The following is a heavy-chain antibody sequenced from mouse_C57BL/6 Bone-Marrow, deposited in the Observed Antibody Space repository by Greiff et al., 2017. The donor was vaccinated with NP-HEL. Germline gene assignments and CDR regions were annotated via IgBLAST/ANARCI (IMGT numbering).Heavy chain of an antibody. Sequence: EVQLQQSGPELVKPGDSVKISCKASGYSFTGYFMNWVMQSHGKSLEWIGRINPYNGDTFYNQKFKGKATLTVDKSSSTAHMELRSLTSGDSAVYYCAREGYYYGSSYCYWYFDVWGTGTTVTVSS. D-gene: IGHD1-1*01. CDR3: AREGYYYGSSYCYWYFDV. J-gene: IGHJ1*03. V-gene: IGHV1-20*01. CDR1: GYSFTGYF. CDR2: INPYNGDT.